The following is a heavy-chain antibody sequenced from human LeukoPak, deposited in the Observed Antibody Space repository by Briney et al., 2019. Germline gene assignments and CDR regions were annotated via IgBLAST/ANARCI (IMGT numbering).Heavy chain of an antibody. D-gene: IGHD1-26*01. J-gene: IGHJ4*02. CDR2: IKQDGSEK. Sequence: GGSLRLSCAASGFTFSSYWMSWVRQAPGKGLEWVANIKQDGSEKYYVDSVKGRFTISRDNAKNSLYLQMSSLRAEDTAVYYCARDRTGSYYQSPPYYFDYWGQGTLVTVSS. CDR3: ARDRTGSYYQSPPYYFDY. V-gene: IGHV3-7*03. CDR1: GFTFSSYW.